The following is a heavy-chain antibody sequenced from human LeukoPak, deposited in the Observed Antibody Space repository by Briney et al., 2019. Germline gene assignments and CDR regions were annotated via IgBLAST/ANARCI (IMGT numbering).Heavy chain of an antibody. CDR3: AREGRYGFVYYYYYMDV. CDR1: GFTFTKYW. V-gene: IGHV3-7*01. J-gene: IGHJ6*03. CDR2: IKQDGSVK. Sequence: GGSLRLSCAASGFTFTKYWMTWVRQAPGKGLEWVANIKQDGSVKYYVDSVKGRFTISRDNAKNSLFLQMNSLRAEDTAVYYCAREGRYGFVYYYYYMDVWGKGTTVTVSS. D-gene: IGHD5-18*01.